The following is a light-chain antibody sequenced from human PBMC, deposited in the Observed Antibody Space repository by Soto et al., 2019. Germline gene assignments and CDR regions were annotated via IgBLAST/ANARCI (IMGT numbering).Light chain of an antibody. V-gene: IGKV3-15*01. CDR1: QSVSSN. CDR3: QQYNNWPLWT. J-gene: IGKJ1*01. Sequence: EIVMTQSPATLSLSPGERATLSCRASQSVSSNLAWYQQKPGQATRLLIYGASTRATGIPARFSGSGSGTEFTLTIGSLQSEDFAVYYCQQYNNWPLWTFGQGTKVEIK. CDR2: GAS.